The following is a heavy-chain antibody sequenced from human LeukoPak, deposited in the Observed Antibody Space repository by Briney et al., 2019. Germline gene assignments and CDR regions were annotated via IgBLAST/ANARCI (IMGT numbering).Heavy chain of an antibody. CDR2: IYPGDSDT. CDR1: GYSFTSYW. Sequence: GESLKISCKGSGYSFTSYWIGWVRQMPGKGLEWMGSIYPGDSDTRYSPSFQGQVTMSADKSISTAYLQWSSLKAPDTAMYYCARLRYSSTWYRFDYFDYWGQGTLVTVSS. CDR3: ARLRYSSTWYRFDYFDY. V-gene: IGHV5-51*01. D-gene: IGHD6-13*01. J-gene: IGHJ4*02.